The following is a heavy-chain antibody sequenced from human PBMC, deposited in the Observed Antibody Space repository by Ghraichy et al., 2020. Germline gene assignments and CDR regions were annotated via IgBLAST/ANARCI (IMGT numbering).Heavy chain of an antibody. CDR1: GFIFSDYY. Sequence: GGSLRLSCAASGFIFSDYYMNWVRQAPGKGLEWVACISSSTYTIVYAASVKGRFTISRDDSDSSLYLQMSSLRTEDTAVYYCARRSRDFYNDVWGQGTLVTVSS. J-gene: IGHJ4*02. V-gene: IGHV3-72*01. CDR3: ARRSRDFYNDV. D-gene: IGHD5-24*01. CDR2: ISSSTYTI.